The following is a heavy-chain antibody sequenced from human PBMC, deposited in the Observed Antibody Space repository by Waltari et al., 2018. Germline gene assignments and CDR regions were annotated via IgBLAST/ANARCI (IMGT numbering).Heavy chain of an antibody. V-gene: IGHV1-18*04. CDR2: ASAYNGET. J-gene: IGHJ5*02. Sequence: QVQLVQSAGEVKKPGASVKVSCKASVFTFSKPVISWVRQAPGQGVERLGWASAYNGETTYAQSLQGRITMTTDTSTSTAYMELRNVRSDDTAVYFCAREEPPYDIMRRDTWFDPWGQGTLITVSS. CDR1: VFTFSKPV. CDR3: AREEPPYDIMRRDTWFDP. D-gene: IGHD3-9*01.